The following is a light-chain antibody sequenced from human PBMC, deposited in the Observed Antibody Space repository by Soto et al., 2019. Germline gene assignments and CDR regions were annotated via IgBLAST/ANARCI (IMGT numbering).Light chain of an antibody. CDR3: NRYSEYPIT. CDR1: QGMSQY. V-gene: IGKV1-16*01. Sequence: SQCGRSLFASVRERESSTCLASQGMSQYLAWFQQKPGKAPKSLISGASSVHGGVPSRFSGSESGADFTSTISSSQAEDFATHYCNRYSEYPITYSRGTRLAIK. J-gene: IGKJ5*01. CDR2: GAS.